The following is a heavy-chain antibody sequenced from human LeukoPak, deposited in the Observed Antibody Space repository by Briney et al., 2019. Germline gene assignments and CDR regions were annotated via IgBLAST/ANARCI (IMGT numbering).Heavy chain of an antibody. CDR3: ARARLRSRLYSSGGSCYVDY. CDR2: IYTSGST. CDR1: GGSISSYY. D-gene: IGHD2-15*01. Sequence: SETLSLTCTVSGGSISSYYWSWIRQPAGKGLEWIGRIYTSGSTNYNPSLKSRVTMSVDTSKNQFSLKLSSVTAADTAVYYCARARLRSRLYSSGGSCYVDYWGQGTLVTVSS. J-gene: IGHJ4*02. V-gene: IGHV4-4*07.